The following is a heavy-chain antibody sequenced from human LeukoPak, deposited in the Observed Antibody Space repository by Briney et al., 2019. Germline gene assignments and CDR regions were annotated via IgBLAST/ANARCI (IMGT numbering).Heavy chain of an antibody. J-gene: IGHJ4*02. V-gene: IGHV1-69*05. CDR1: GGTFSSYA. Sequence: SVKVSCKASGGTFSSYAISWVRQAPGQGLEWMGGVIPIFGPANYAQKFQGRVTITTDESTSTAYMELSSLRSEDTAVYYCARVRRIFSTHYFDYWGQGTLVTVSS. CDR3: ARVRRIFSTHYFDY. D-gene: IGHD2/OR15-2a*01. CDR2: VIPIFGPA.